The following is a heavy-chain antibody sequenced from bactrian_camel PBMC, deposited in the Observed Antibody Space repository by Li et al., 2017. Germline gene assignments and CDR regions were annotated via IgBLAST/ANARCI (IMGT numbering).Heavy chain of an antibody. V-gene: IGHV3S1*01. CDR1: GFAFRSYL. CDR2: NGGTST. J-gene: IGHJ4*01. Sequence: HVQLVESGGGLVQPGESLRLSCAASGFAFRSYLMYWVRQAPGKGLEWVSSNGGTSTFYADSVKGRFTIARDNAKNTLYLQLNSLKTEDTAMYYCANWGDNYWGQGTQVTVS. CDR3: ANWGDNY. D-gene: IGHD5*01.